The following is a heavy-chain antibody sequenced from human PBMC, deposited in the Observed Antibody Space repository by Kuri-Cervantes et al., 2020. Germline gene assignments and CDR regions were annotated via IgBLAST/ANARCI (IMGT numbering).Heavy chain of an antibody. CDR1: GFIFNNYW. Sequence: GGSLRLSCAASGFIFNNYWMSWVRQAPGKGLEWVANIKKDGSGKYYVDSVKGRFTISRDNAKNSLYLQMNSLRAEDTAVYYCARDHARAVELERPHPIRGSGLYGMDVWGQGTTVTVSS. V-gene: IGHV3-7*01. D-gene: IGHD1-1*01. CDR3: ARDHARAVELERPHPIRGSGLYGMDV. J-gene: IGHJ6*02. CDR2: IKKDGSGK.